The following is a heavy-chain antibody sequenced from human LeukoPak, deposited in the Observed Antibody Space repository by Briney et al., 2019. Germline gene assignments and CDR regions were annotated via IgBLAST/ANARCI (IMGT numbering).Heavy chain of an antibody. J-gene: IGHJ6*02. CDR1: GFTFDDYA. V-gene: IGHV3-9*01. Sequence: GGSLRLSCAASGFTFDDYAMRWVRQAPGKGLEWVSGISWNSGSIGYADSVKGRFTISRDNGKNSLYLQMNSLRAEDTALYYCAKDHTAPLYYYGMDVWGQGTTVTVSS. D-gene: IGHD2-21*02. CDR2: ISWNSGSI. CDR3: AKDHTAPLYYYGMDV.